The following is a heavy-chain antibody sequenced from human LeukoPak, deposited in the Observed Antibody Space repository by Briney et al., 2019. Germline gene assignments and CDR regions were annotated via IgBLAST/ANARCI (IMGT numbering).Heavy chain of an antibody. CDR2: IYYSGST. CDR3: ASEYYDSSGYYLVVDY. J-gene: IGHJ4*02. V-gene: IGHV4-59*08. D-gene: IGHD3-22*01. Sequence: SETLSLTCTVSGGSISSYYWSWIRQPPGKGLEWIGYIYYSGSTNYNPSLKSRVTISVDTSKNQFSLKLSSVTAADTAVYYCASEYYDSSGYYLVVDYWGQGTLVTVSS. CDR1: GGSISSYY.